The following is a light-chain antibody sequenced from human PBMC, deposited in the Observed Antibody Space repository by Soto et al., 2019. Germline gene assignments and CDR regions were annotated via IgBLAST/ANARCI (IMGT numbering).Light chain of an antibody. Sequence: EIVLTQSPGTLSLSPGERATLSCRASQSASSSYLAWYQQKPGQAPRLLIYGASSRATGIPDRFSGSGSGTGFTLTISRLEPEDFALYYCQQYGSSPTFGQGTKVDIK. V-gene: IGKV3-20*01. CDR1: QSASSSY. CDR2: GAS. J-gene: IGKJ1*01. CDR3: QQYGSSPT.